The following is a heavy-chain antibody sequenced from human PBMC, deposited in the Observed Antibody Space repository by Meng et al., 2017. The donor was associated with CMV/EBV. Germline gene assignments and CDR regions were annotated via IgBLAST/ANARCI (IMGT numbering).Heavy chain of an antibody. Sequence: GGSLRLSCAASGFTFDAYAMHWVRQAPGKGLEWVSGISWNSGSIGYADSVKGRFTISRDNSKNALYLQMNSLRAEDTAVYYCAKRRTGYSSGDDYWGQGTLVTVSS. CDR1: GFTFDAYA. D-gene: IGHD6-25*01. CDR2: ISWNSGSI. J-gene: IGHJ4*02. CDR3: AKRRTGYSSGDDY. V-gene: IGHV3-9*01.